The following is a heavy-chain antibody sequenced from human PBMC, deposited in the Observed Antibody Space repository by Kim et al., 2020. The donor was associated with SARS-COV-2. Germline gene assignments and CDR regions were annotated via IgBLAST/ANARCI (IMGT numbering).Heavy chain of an antibody. CDR1: GFTFSSYA. CDR2: ISGSGGSK. CDR3: AKVMVGYCSGGSCYAAEYFQH. V-gene: IGHV3-23*01. Sequence: GGSLRLSCAASGFTFSSYAMSWVRQAPGKGLEWVSAISGSGGSKYYADSVKGRFTISRDNSKNTLYLQMNSLRAEDTAVYYCAKVMVGYCSGGSCYAAEYFQHWGQGPRVTVSS. D-gene: IGHD2-15*01. J-gene: IGHJ1*01.